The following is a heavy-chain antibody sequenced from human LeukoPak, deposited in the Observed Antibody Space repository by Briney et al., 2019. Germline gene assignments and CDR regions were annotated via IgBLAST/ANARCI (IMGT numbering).Heavy chain of an antibody. CDR3: ARGPITVVRGVISHFDY. CDR2: IIPIFGTA. D-gene: IGHD3-10*01. J-gene: IGHJ4*02. V-gene: IGHV1-69*13. Sequence: GASVKVSCKASGGTFSSYAISWVRQAPGQGLEWMGGIIPIFGTANYAQKFQGRVTITADESTSTAYMELSSLRSEDTAVYYCARGPITVVRGVISHFDYWGQGTLVTVSS. CDR1: GGTFSSYA.